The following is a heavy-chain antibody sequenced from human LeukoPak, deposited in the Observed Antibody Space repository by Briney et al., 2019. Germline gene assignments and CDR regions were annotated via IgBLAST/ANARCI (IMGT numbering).Heavy chain of an antibody. V-gene: IGHV4-31*03. CDR2: IYYSGST. Sequence: SETLSLTCTVSGGSISSGGYYWSWIRQHPGKGLEWIGYIYYSGSTYYNPSLKSRVTISVDMSKNQFSLKLSSVTAADTAVYYCARGRVVPAAVSFDYWGQGTLVTVSS. CDR3: ARGRVVPAAVSFDY. CDR1: GGSISSGGYY. D-gene: IGHD2-2*01. J-gene: IGHJ4*02.